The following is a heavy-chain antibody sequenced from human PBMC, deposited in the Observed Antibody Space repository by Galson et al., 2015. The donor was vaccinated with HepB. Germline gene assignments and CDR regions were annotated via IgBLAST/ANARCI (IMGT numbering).Heavy chain of an antibody. CDR3: AGFYGSGNYHWFDP. CDR2: IDASGST. D-gene: IGHD3-10*01. J-gene: IGHJ5*02. CDR1: GAPISSAY. Sequence: ETLSLTCTVSGAPISSAYWTWIRQPPGKGLEWIAYIDASGSTTYNPSLKSRVTMSIDTSRKEFSLNLTSATAADTAVYYCAGFYGSGNYHWFDPWGQGTLVTVSS. V-gene: IGHV4-4*08.